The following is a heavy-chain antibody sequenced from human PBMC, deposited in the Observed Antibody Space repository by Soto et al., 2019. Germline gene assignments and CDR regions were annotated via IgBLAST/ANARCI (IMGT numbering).Heavy chain of an antibody. D-gene: IGHD3-10*01. CDR2: ISAHNGNT. V-gene: IGHV1-18*01. Sequence: QVHLVQSGAEVKKPGASVKVSCQGSGYAFTTYGITWVRQAPGQGLEWMGWISAHNGNTNYAQKLQGRVTVTRDTSTSTAYMELRSLRYDDTAMYYCARGRYGAYWGQGALVTVSS. CDR3: ARGRYGAY. J-gene: IGHJ4*02. CDR1: GYAFTTYG.